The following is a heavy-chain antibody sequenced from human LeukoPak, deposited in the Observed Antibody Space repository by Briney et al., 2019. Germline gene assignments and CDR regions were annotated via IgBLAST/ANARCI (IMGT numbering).Heavy chain of an antibody. Sequence: GASVKVSCKASGYTFTSYGISWVRQAPGQGLEWMGWISAYNGNTNYAQKLQGRVTMTTDTSTSTAYMELRSLRSEDTAVYYCARDYYYGSGSYFAFDIWGQGTMVTVSS. CDR2: ISAYNGNT. CDR1: GYTFTSYG. CDR3: ARDYYYGSGSYFAFDI. V-gene: IGHV1-18*01. J-gene: IGHJ3*02. D-gene: IGHD3-10*01.